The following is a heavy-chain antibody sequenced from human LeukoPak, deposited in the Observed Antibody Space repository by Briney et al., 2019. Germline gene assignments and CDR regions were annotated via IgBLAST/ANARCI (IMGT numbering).Heavy chain of an antibody. CDR2: IYSGGST. V-gene: IGHV3-53*01. D-gene: IGHD3-22*01. CDR1: GFTVSSNY. CDR3: ARDWGYYDSSGPFDY. Sequence: GGSLRLSCAASGFTVSSNYMSWVRQAPGKGLEWVSVIYSGGSTYYADSVKGRFTISRDNSKNTLYLQMNSLRAEDTAVYYCARDWGYYDSSGPFDYWGQGTLVTVSS. J-gene: IGHJ4*02.